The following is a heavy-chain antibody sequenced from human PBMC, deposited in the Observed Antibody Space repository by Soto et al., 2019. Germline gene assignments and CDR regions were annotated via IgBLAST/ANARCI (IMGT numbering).Heavy chain of an antibody. CDR3: VKDRTVARGNLAF. CDR2: ISTSIDAT. Sequence: GRSLRLCCAASGFAFSNYAMGWVRQAPGKGLEWVSSISTSIDATYYADSVKGRFTISRDDSKNTLYLQMNSLRAEDSAVYYCVKDRTVARGNLAFWGQRT. J-gene: IGHJ1*01. D-gene: IGHD1-1*01. V-gene: IGHV3-23*01. CDR1: GFAFSNYA.